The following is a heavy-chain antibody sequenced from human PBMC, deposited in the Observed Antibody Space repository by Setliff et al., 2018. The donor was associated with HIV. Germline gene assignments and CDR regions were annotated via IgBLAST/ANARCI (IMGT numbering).Heavy chain of an antibody. CDR3: AKDGDYRNGDYDAFDI. J-gene: IGHJ3*02. D-gene: IGHD4-4*01. CDR1: GFTFSTYG. V-gene: IGHV3-30*02. Sequence: GGSLRLSCAASGFTFSTYGMQWVRQAPGKGLEWVAFIRYDGSNQYYADSVKGRFTISRDNSKNTLYLQMNSLRAEDTAVYYCAKDGDYRNGDYDAFDIWGLGTMVTVSS. CDR2: IRYDGSNQ.